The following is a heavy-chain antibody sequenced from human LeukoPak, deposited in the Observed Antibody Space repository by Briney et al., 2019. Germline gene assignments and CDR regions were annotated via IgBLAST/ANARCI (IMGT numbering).Heavy chain of an antibody. V-gene: IGHV4-4*02. CDR1: GGSVINTNW. CDR3: AREGGFYRPLDY. Sequence: SEILSLTCGVSGGSVINTNWWTWVRQPPGKGLEWIGEVHLDGRTNYNPSLESRLTMSVDVSENQVSLKLTSVTAADTAVYYCAREGGFYRPLDYSGQGTLVTVSS. J-gene: IGHJ4*02. CDR2: VHLDGRT. D-gene: IGHD3-3*01.